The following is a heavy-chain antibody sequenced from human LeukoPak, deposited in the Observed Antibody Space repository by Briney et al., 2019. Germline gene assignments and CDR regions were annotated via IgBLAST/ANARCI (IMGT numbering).Heavy chain of an antibody. Sequence: ASVKVSCKASGYTFTSYGISWVRQAPGQGLEWMGWISAYNGNTNYAQKLQGRVTMTTDTSTSTAYMELRSLRSDDTAVYYCARVPTSYYDFWSGYYGIDYWGQGTLVTVSS. D-gene: IGHD3-3*01. CDR2: ISAYNGNT. J-gene: IGHJ4*02. V-gene: IGHV1-18*01. CDR1: GYTFTSYG. CDR3: ARVPTSYYDFWSGYYGIDY.